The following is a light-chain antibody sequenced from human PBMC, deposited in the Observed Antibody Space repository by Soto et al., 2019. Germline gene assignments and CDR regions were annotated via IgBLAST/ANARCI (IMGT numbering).Light chain of an antibody. CDR2: DPS. J-gene: IGKJ4*02. CDR1: ERTKNY. Sequence: TSSRGYLAAAVGDRPTLIRQASERTKNYLQWCQRIPGKAPNLLISDPSNWAAGVPSRFSGSGSGTAFTFAISGMQPDDFARYYCQHYASLPRTFGGGTMLEI. CDR3: QHYASLPRT. V-gene: IGKV1-33*01.